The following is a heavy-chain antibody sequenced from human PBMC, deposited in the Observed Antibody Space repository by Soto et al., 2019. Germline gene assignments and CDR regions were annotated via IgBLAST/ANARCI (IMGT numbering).Heavy chain of an antibody. V-gene: IGHV3-15*02. Sequence: EVQLVESGGALVKPGGSLILSCTASGFTFSNAGMNWVRQAPGKGLEWVGRIKSNSDGGTTDDAAPVQGRFTISRDDSMYTVYLQMSSLESDDTDVYYCTTWRTFLTGYCRWGRGTLVTVSS. CDR1: GFTFSNAG. J-gene: IGHJ4*02. CDR2: IKSNSDGGTT. D-gene: IGHD3-9*01. CDR3: TTWRTFLTGYCR.